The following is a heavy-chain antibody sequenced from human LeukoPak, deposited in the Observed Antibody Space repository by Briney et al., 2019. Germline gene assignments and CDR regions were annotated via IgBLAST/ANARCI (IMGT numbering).Heavy chain of an antibody. J-gene: IGHJ5*02. Sequence: GASVKVSCKASGGTFSSYAISWVRQAPGQGLEWMGGIIPIFGTANYAQKFPGRVTITADKSTSTAYMGLNSLRSEDTAVYYCARAPINPINWFDPWGQGTLVTVSS. CDR2: IIPIFGTA. CDR1: GGTFSSYA. V-gene: IGHV1-69*06. CDR3: ARAPINPINWFDP.